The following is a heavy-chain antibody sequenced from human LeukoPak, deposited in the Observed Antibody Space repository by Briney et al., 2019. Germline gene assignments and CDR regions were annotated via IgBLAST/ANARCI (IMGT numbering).Heavy chain of an antibody. Sequence: GASLRLSCAVSGFTFGSYAMSWVRQAPGKGLEWVSGITDSGGRTYYADSVKGRFTISRDNSKNTLYLQMNSLRAEDTAVYYCAKFRFGTSNWYYFDYWGRGTLVTVSS. J-gene: IGHJ4*02. CDR3: AKFRFGTSNWYYFDY. D-gene: IGHD6-13*01. V-gene: IGHV3-23*01. CDR2: ITDSGGRT. CDR1: GFTFGSYA.